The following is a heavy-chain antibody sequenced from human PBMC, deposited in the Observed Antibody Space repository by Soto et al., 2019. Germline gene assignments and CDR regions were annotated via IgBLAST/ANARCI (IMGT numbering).Heavy chain of an antibody. CDR1: GYTFTSYG. CDR2: ISAYNGNT. CDR3: ARVNPTYYGSGSYYKNWFDP. D-gene: IGHD3-10*01. J-gene: IGHJ5*02. Sequence: ASVKVSCKASGYTFTSYGISWVRQAPGQGLEWMGWISAYNGNTNYAQKLQGRVTMTTDTSTSTAYMELRSLRSDDTAVYYCARVNPTYYGSGSYYKNWFDPWGQGTLVPVSS. V-gene: IGHV1-18*04.